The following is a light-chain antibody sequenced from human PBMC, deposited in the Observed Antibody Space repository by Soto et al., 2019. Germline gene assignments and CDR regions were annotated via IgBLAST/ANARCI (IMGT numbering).Light chain of an antibody. CDR1: QRVSSN. J-gene: IGKJ4*01. Sequence: EIVMTQSPATLSVSPGERATLSCRASQRVSSNLAWYQQKPGQAPRLLIYGASTRATGIPARFSGSGSGTEFTLTISSLQSEDCAVYYCQQYNNWPPLTFGGGNKVEIK. CDR3: QQYNNWPPLT. CDR2: GAS. V-gene: IGKV3-15*01.